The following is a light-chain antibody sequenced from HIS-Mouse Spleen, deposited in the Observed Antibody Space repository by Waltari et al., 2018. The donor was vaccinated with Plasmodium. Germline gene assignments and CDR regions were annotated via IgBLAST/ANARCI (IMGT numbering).Light chain of an antibody. CDR1: SDINFDSYN. V-gene: IGLV5-37*01. Sequence: QPVLTQPPSSSASPGESARLTCTLPSDINFDSYNISWYQQKPGSPPRYLLYYYSDSDKGQGSGVPSRFSGSKDASANTGILLISGLQSEDEADYYCMIWPSNASGVFGGGTKLTVL. CDR2: YYSDSDK. CDR3: MIWPSNASGV. J-gene: IGLJ3*02.